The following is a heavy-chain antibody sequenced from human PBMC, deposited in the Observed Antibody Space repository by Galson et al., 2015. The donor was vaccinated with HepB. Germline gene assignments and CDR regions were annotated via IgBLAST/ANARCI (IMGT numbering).Heavy chain of an antibody. CDR3: ARDLGFWSGYRPLDY. CDR2: INHSGST. CDR1: GGSFSGYY. Sequence: ETLSLTCAVYGGSFSGYYWSWIRQPPGKGLEWIGEINHSGSTNYNPSLKSRVTISVDTSKNQFSLKLSSVTAADTAVYYCARDLGFWSGYRPLDYWGQGTLVTVSS. J-gene: IGHJ4*02. V-gene: IGHV4-34*01. D-gene: IGHD3-3*01.